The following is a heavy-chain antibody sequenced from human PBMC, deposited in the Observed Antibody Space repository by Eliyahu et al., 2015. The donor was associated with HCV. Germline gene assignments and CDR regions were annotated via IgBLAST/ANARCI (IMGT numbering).Heavy chain of an antibody. D-gene: IGHD2-15*01. V-gene: IGHV4-59*08. Sequence: QVQVQESGPGLVKPSETLSLTCTVXGGSISRYYWSWIRQPPGKGLEWMGYIYNSGSTDYNPSLKSRVTISVETSKKQFSLKLRSATAADTAVYYCARGGFDCSGDTCSYVMDVWGQGTTVTVSS. CDR3: ARGGFDCSGDTCSYVMDV. CDR1: GGSISRYY. J-gene: IGHJ6*02. CDR2: IYNSGST.